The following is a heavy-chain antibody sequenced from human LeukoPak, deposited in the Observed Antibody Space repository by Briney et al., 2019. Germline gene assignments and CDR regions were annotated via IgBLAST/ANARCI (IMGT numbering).Heavy chain of an antibody. D-gene: IGHD1-14*01. CDR2: IYQSGST. CDR1: GYSISSAYY. J-gene: IGHJ4*02. V-gene: IGHV4-38-2*02. Sequence: SETLSFTCTVSGYSISSAYYWGWIRQPPGKGLEWIGRIYQSGSTYYNPSLKSRVTISLDTSKNQFSLKLSSVTAADTAVYYCARGGSKRYIDYWGQGTLVTVSS. CDR3: ARGGSKRYIDY.